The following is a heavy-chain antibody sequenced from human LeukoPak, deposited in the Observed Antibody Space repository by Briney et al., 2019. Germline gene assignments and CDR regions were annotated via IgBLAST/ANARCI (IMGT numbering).Heavy chain of an antibody. D-gene: IGHD2-21*02. Sequence: GGSLRLSCVASGFAFSSYWMNWVRQAPGKGLVWVSQINSDGSDTTYADSVKGRFTISRDNAKNTLYLQMNSLRAEDTAVYYCSGGGSIEVTGYWGQGTLVTLCS. CDR2: INSDGSDT. CDR3: SGGGSIEVTGY. CDR1: GFAFSSYW. J-gene: IGHJ4*02. V-gene: IGHV3-74*01.